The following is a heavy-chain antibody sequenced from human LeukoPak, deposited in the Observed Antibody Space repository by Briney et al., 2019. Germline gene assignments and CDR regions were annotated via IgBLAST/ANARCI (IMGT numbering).Heavy chain of an antibody. CDR1: GFTFTNYW. CDR2: IKQDGSEK. CDR3: AKAVAYGHFDY. Sequence: PGGSLRLSCAASGFTFTNYWMSWVRQAPGKGLEWVAKIKQDGSEKYYVDSVKGRFSISRDNAKNSLYLQMNSLRAEDTAVYYCAKAVAYGHFDYWGQGTLVTVSP. D-gene: IGHD2-21*01. J-gene: IGHJ4*02. V-gene: IGHV3-7*03.